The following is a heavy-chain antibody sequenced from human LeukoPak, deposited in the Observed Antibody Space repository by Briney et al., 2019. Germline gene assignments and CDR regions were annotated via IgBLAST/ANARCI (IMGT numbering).Heavy chain of an antibody. Sequence: ASVKVSCKASGYSFTDHYLHWLRQAPGQGLEWMAWIHPKTGVTNYAERFQGRLSLTRDTSISTLYMELNSLTSDDTAVYYCARDGGGGAFDPWGQGTLVTVSS. CDR3: ARDGGGGAFDP. CDR1: GYSFTDHY. D-gene: IGHD1-26*01. V-gene: IGHV1-2*02. J-gene: IGHJ5*02. CDR2: IHPKTGVT.